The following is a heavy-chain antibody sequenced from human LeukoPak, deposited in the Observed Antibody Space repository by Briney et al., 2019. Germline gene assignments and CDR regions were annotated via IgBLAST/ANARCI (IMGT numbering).Heavy chain of an antibody. CDR3: ARVRSGSYFPPDY. CDR1: SGSFSGYY. J-gene: IGHJ4*02. Sequence: SETLSLTCAVYSGSFSGYYWSWISLPPGKGLEWIGEINHSGSTNYNPSLKSRVTISVDTSKNQFSLKLSSVTAADTAVYYCARVRSGSYFPPDYWGQGTLVTVSS. D-gene: IGHD1-26*01. V-gene: IGHV4-34*01. CDR2: INHSGST.